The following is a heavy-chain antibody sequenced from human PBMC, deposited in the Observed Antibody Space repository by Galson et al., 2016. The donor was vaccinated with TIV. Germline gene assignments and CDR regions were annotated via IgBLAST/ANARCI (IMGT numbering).Heavy chain of an antibody. J-gene: IGHJ4*02. Sequence: SVKVSCKASGGTFSNYAIRWVRQAPGQGLEWMGRIIPIIGMTNYAQKFQGRLTITADKSTSTAYMALISLRNEDTAVYYCANLVVTDNTFDYWSQGILVIFSS. CDR1: GGTFSNYA. D-gene: IGHD2-21*02. V-gene: IGHV1-69*04. CDR2: IIPIIGMT. CDR3: ANLVVTDNTFDY.